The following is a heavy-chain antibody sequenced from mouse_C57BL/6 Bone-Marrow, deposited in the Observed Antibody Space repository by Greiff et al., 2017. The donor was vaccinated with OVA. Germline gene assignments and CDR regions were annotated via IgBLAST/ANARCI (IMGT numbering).Heavy chain of an antibody. D-gene: IGHD1-1*01. Sequence: EVQLQQSGAELVKPGASVKLSCTASGFNIKDYYMHWVKQRTEQGLEWIGRIDPEDGETKYAPKFQGKATLTADTSSNTAYLQLSSLTSEDTAVYYCARGYYGSSHWGQGTTLTVSS. J-gene: IGHJ2*01. V-gene: IGHV14-2*01. CDR2: IDPEDGET. CDR3: ARGYYGSSH. CDR1: GFNIKDYY.